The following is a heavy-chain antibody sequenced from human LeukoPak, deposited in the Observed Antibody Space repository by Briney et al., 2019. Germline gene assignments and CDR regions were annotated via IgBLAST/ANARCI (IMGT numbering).Heavy chain of an antibody. CDR2: IKSKTDGGTT. J-gene: IGHJ4*02. Sequence: PGGSLTLSCAASGFSFSDAWMSWVRQAPGKGLEWVGRIKSKTDGGTTDYAAPVKGRFTISRDDSKNTLYLQMNSLKTEDTAVYYCTTDENYYDSSGYYYYFDYWGQGTLVTVSS. CDR1: GFSFSDAW. V-gene: IGHV3-15*01. D-gene: IGHD3-22*01. CDR3: TTDENYYDSSGYYYYFDY.